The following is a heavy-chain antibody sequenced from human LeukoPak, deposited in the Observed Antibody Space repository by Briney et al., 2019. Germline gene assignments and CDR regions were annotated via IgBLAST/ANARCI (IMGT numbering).Heavy chain of an antibody. CDR3: ASSPMIVVVINGYYFDY. CDR2: IYTSGST. D-gene: IGHD3-22*01. J-gene: IGHJ4*02. Sequence: SETLSLTCTVSGGSISSGSYYWSWIRQPARKGLEWIGRIYTSGSTNYNPSLKSRVTISVDTSKNQFSLKLSSVTAADTAVYYCASSPMIVVVINGYYFDYWGQGTLVTVSS. V-gene: IGHV4-61*02. CDR1: GGSISSGSYY.